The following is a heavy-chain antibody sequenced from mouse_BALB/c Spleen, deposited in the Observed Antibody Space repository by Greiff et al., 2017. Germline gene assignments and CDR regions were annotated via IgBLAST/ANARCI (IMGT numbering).Heavy chain of an antibody. CDR1: GYTFTSYV. J-gene: IGHJ1*01. Sequence: VQLQQSGPELVKPGASVKMSCKASGYTFTSYVMHWVKQKPGQGLEWIGYINPYNDGTKYNEKFKGKATLTSDKSSSTAYMELSSLTSEDSAVYYGARPYYGSGYWYFDVWGAGTTVTVSS. V-gene: IGHV1-14*01. D-gene: IGHD1-1*01. CDR3: ARPYYGSGYWYFDV. CDR2: INPYNDGT.